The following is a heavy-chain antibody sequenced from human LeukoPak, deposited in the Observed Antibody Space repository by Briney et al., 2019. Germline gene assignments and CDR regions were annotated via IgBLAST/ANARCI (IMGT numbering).Heavy chain of an antibody. CDR1: GFTFRSYA. J-gene: IGHJ3*02. CDR2: ISGSGGSI. CDR3: AKDPDSSGYYYTRFDI. V-gene: IGHV3-23*01. D-gene: IGHD3-22*01. Sequence: PGGSLRLSCAASGFTFRSYAMSWVRQAPGKGLEWVSSISGSGGSIYYADSVKGRFTISRDNSKNTLHLQMNSLRAEDTAVYYCAKDPDSSGYYYTRFDIWGQGTMVTVSS.